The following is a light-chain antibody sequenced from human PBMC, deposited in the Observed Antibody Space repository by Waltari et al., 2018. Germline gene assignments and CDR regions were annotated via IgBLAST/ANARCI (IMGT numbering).Light chain of an antibody. J-gene: IGKJ1*01. Sequence: QITQSPSSLSASVGDRVNITCRARQDIDNFLAWYQQKPGKAPRLLIDGAFTLQSGAPSRFSGSMSGTDFTLTISDLQPDDVATYYCQRYDSVPRTFGQGTKVEI. CDR1: QDIDNF. CDR2: GAF. V-gene: IGKV1-27*01. CDR3: QRYDSVPRT.